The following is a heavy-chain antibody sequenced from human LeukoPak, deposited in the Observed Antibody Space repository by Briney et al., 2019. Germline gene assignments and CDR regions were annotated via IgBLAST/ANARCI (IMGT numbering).Heavy chain of an antibody. V-gene: IGHV3-7*01. CDR3: ARDVSLRGTATIV. J-gene: IGHJ4*02. Sequence: GGSLRLSCAASGFTFSSYWMSWVRQAPGKGLEWVANIKQDGSEKYYVDSVKGRFTISRDNAKNSLYLQMNSLRADDTAVYYCARDVSLRGTATIVWGQGTLVTVSS. CDR2: IKQDGSEK. CDR1: GFTFSSYW. D-gene: IGHD5-24*01.